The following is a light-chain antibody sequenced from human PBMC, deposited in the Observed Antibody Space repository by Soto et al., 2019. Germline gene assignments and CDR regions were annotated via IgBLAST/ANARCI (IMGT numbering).Light chain of an antibody. CDR3: GAWDDSLSAWV. CDR1: SSNIGSNY. J-gene: IGLJ3*02. CDR2: SNN. Sequence: QSVLTQPPSASATPGQRVTISCSGSSSNIGSNYVYWYQQLPGAAPKVLIYSNNQRPSGVPDRFSDSKSVTSASLAISGLRSEDEADYYCGAWDDSLSAWVFGGGTKLTV. V-gene: IGLV1-47*02.